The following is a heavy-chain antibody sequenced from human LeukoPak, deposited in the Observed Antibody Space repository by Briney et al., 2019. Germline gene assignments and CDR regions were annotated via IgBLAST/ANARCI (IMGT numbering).Heavy chain of an antibody. CDR3: ASSYDFWSGSPYYYYGMDV. CDR1: GFTFSSYA. CDR2: ISGSGGST. D-gene: IGHD3-3*01. V-gene: IGHV3-23*01. Sequence: PGVSLRLSCAASGFTFSSYAMSWVRQASGKGLEWVSAISGSGGSTYYADSVKGRFTISRDNSKNTLYLQMNSLRAEDTAVYYCASSYDFWSGSPYYYYGMDVWGQGTTVTVSS. J-gene: IGHJ6*02.